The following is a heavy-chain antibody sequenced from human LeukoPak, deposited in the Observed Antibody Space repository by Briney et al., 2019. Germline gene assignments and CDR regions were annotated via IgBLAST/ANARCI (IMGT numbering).Heavy chain of an antibody. J-gene: IGHJ3*02. Sequence: GGSLRLSCAASGFTFSNYWMNWVRQAPGKGLEWVANIKQDGSEKYYVDSVKGRFTISRDNAKNSLYLQMNSLRAEDTSVYYCARPIFRSGRDVDGFDIWGQGTVVSVSS. CDR1: GFTFSNYW. CDR2: IKQDGSEK. D-gene: IGHD6-19*01. CDR3: ARPIFRSGRDVDGFDI. V-gene: IGHV3-7*01.